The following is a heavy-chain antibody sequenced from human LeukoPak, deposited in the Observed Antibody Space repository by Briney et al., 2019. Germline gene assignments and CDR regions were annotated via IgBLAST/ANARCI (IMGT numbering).Heavy chain of an antibody. D-gene: IGHD2/OR15-2a*01. CDR1: GFTFSDYY. CDR2: ISTSSSYT. Sequence: GGSLRLSCAASGFTFSDYYMSWIRQAPGKGLEWVSYISTSSSYTNYADSVKGRFTTSRDNVKSSLYLQVNSLRAEDTAVYYCARVRYYGGYYFDYWGQGTLVTVSS. V-gene: IGHV3-11*06. CDR3: ARVRYYGGYYFDY. J-gene: IGHJ4*02.